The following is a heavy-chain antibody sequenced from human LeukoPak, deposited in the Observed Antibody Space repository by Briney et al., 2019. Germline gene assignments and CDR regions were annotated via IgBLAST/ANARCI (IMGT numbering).Heavy chain of an antibody. Sequence: PSETLSLTCTVSGGSISSYYWSWVRQPPGKGLEWIGYIYYSGSTNYNPSLKSRVTISVDTSKNQFSLKLSSVTAADTAVYYCARRDISVGRSPFDIGGQGTMATVSS. V-gene: IGHV4-59*01. D-gene: IGHD3-22*01. CDR2: IYYSGST. J-gene: IGHJ3*02. CDR1: GGSISSYY. CDR3: ARRDISVGRSPFDI.